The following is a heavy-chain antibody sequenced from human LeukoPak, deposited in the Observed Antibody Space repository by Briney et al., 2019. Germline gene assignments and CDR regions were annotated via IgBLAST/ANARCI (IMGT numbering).Heavy chain of an antibody. J-gene: IGHJ4*02. Sequence: PESLSLTCAVYGGSPTGYYSCWVRPPPGEGRGWGGEINHMVRANNNTSPKSRVTLSVDTSKNQFSLKLSSVTAADTAVYYCARDRGTWNDDGFDYWGKGTLVTVSS. D-gene: IGHD1-1*01. V-gene: IGHV4-34*01. CDR1: GGSPTGYY. CDR3: ARDRGTWNDDGFDY. CDR2: INHMVRA.